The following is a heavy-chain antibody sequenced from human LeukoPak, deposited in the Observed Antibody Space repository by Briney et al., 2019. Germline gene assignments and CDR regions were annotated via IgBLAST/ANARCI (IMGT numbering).Heavy chain of an antibody. CDR2: IFPSGGEI. CDR3: ATYRQVLLPFES. J-gene: IGHJ4*02. CDR1: GFTFRHYD. D-gene: IGHD2-8*02. Sequence: GGSLRLSCVASGFTFRHYDMSWVRQAPGKGLEWVSSIFPSGGEIHYADSVRGRFTISRDNSKSTLSLQMNSLRAEDTAIYYCATYRQVLLPFESWGQGTLVTVSS. V-gene: IGHV3-23*01.